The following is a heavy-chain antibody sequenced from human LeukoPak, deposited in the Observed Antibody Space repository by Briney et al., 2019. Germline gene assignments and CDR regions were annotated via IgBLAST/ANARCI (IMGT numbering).Heavy chain of an antibody. CDR3: ARASEYYDSSGYSYYFDY. V-gene: IGHV4-61*02. CDR1: GGSISSGSYY. Sequence: PSQTLSLTCTVSGGSISSGSYYWSWIRQPGGKGLEWIGRIYTSGSTNYNPSLKSRVTISMDTSKNQFSLKLSSVTAADTAVYYCARASEYYDSSGYSYYFDYWGQGTLVTVSS. J-gene: IGHJ4*02. CDR2: IYTSGST. D-gene: IGHD3-22*01.